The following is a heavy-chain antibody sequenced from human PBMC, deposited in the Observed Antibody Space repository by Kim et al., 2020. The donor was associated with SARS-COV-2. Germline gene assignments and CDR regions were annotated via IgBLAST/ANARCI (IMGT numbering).Heavy chain of an antibody. CDR3: ARASGYSGDWKDWGGMDD. J-gene: IGHJ6*02. CDR2: ITNSGST. D-gene: IGHD6-19*01. Sequence: SETLSLTCTVSGGSISGYYWSWIRQPPGKGLEWIGYITNSGSTNYNPSLKSRVTISRDTSQNQFSLRLRFVTAADTAVYYCARASGYSGDWKDWGGMDDWGQGTPVTVSS. V-gene: IGHV4-59*13. CDR1: GGSISGYY.